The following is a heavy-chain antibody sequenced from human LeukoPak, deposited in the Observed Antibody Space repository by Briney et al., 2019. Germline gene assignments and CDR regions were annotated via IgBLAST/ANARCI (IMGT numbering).Heavy chain of an antibody. J-gene: IGHJ5*02. CDR1: GGSISSSNW. CDR3: AKVRRDIVVVPAARNNWFDP. CDR2: IDHSGST. V-gene: IGHV4-4*02. D-gene: IGHD2-2*01. Sequence: SETLSLTCAVSGGSISSSNWWSWVRQPPGKGLEWIGEIDHSGSTNYNPSLKSRVTISVDTSKNQFSLKLSSVTAADTAVYYCAKVRRDIVVVPAARNNWFDPWGQGTLVTVSS.